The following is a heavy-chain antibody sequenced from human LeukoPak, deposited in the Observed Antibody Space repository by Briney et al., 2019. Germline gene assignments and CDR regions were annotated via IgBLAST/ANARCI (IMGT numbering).Heavy chain of an antibody. CDR2: IYYSGST. D-gene: IGHD6-6*01. CDR1: GGSISSSSYY. V-gene: IGHV4-39*01. Sequence: SETLSLTCTVSGGSISSSSYYWGWIRQPPGTGLEWIGSIYYSGSTYYNPSLKSRVTISVDTSKNQFSLKLSSVTAADTAVYYCASKLRRQWYFDLWGRGTLVTVSS. CDR3: ASKLRRQWYFDL. J-gene: IGHJ2*01.